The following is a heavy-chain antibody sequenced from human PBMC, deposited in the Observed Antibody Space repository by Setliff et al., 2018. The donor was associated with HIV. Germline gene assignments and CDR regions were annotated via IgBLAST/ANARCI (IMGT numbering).Heavy chain of an antibody. D-gene: IGHD3-22*01. CDR1: GGTFSGYV. CDR2: IIPLFGTA. J-gene: IGHJ4*02. V-gene: IGHV1-69*05. Sequence: SVKVSCKTSGGTFSGYVLIWVRQAPGQGLEWMGGIIPLFGTANYAQKFQGRVTITTDKSTSTAYMELSSLRSDDTAVYYCAVDLGDYYYDTTDYYYGGGLGYWGQGTLVTVSS. CDR3: AVDLGDYYYDTTDYYYGGGLGY.